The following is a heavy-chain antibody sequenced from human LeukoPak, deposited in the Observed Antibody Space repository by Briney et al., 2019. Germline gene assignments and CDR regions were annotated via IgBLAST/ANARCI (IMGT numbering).Heavy chain of an antibody. CDR3: ARAGAQMVRGVIMGPVDY. J-gene: IGHJ4*02. CDR1: GFTFSSYS. Sequence: PGGSLRLPCAASGFTFSSYSMNWVRQAPGKGLEWVSSISSSSSYIYYADSVKGRFTISRDNAKNSLYLQMNSLRAEDTAVYYCARAGAQMVRGVIMGPVDYWGQGTLVTVSS. CDR2: ISSSSSYI. V-gene: IGHV3-21*01. D-gene: IGHD3-10*01.